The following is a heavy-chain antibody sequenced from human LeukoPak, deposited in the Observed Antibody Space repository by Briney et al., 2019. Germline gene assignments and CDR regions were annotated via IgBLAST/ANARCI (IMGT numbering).Heavy chain of an antibody. Sequence: GGSLRFSCAASGFSFSGSSMNWVRQAPGKGLEWVSYITTSNSLVYYADSVKGRFTISRDNAKNSLYLQMNSLRAEDTAVYYCARDGEAYYDYVWGSYRPFDPWGQGTLVTVSS. V-gene: IGHV3-21*05. CDR2: ITTSNSLV. CDR3: ARDGEAYYDYVWGSYRPFDP. D-gene: IGHD3-16*02. J-gene: IGHJ5*02. CDR1: GFSFSGSS.